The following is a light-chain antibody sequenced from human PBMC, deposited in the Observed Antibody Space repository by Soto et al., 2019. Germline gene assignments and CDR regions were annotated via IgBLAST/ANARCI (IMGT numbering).Light chain of an antibody. CDR1: SSDVGAYNY. V-gene: IGLV2-14*01. CDR2: EVS. J-gene: IGLJ2*01. CDR3: ISYTRNSTLV. Sequence: QSVLTQPASVSGSPGQSITISCTGTSSDVGAYNYVSWYQQHPGKAPKLMIYEVSNRPSGVSNRFSGSKSGNTASLTISGLLAEDEADYYCISYTRNSTLVFGGGTKLTVL.